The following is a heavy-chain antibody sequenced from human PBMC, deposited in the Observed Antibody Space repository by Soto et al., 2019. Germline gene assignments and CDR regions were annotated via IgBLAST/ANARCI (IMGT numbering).Heavy chain of an antibody. Sequence: AGSLRISCSAPGYTVITNYMTWVRQAPGKGLEWVSVIYSGGTTYYADSVKGRFIISRDNFKNTLYLQMNNLRAEDTALYYCARGSGSLYYFHYWGQGTLVTVSS. CDR3: ARGSGSLYYFHY. D-gene: IGHD1-26*01. J-gene: IGHJ4*02. CDR2: IYSGGTT. V-gene: IGHV3-53*01. CDR1: GYTVITNY.